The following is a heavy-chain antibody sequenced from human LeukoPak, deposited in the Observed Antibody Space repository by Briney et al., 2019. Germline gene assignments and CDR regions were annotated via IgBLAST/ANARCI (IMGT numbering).Heavy chain of an antibody. V-gene: IGHV3-30*04. CDR1: GFTFSSYA. D-gene: IGHD6-13*01. Sequence: GRSLRLSCAASGFTFSSYAMHWGRQAPGKGLEWVAVISYDGSNKYYADSVKGRFTISRDNSKNTLYLQMNSLRAEDTAVYYCARDEFILGIAAAGTRVFDYWGQGTLVTVSS. CDR2: ISYDGSNK. J-gene: IGHJ4*02. CDR3: ARDEFILGIAAAGTRVFDY.